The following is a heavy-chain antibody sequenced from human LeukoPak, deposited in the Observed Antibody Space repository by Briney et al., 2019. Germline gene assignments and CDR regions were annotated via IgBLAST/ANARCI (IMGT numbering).Heavy chain of an antibody. V-gene: IGHV3-21*01. CDR3: ARALQRIGDY. J-gene: IGHJ4*02. CDR1: GFTFSSYA. CDR2: ISSSSSYI. Sequence: GRSLRLSCAASGFTFSSYAMHWVRQAPGKGLEWVSSISSSSSYIYYADSVKGRFTISRDNAKNSLYLQMNSLRAEDTAVYYCARALQRIGDYWGQGTLVTVSS. D-gene: IGHD2/OR15-2a*01.